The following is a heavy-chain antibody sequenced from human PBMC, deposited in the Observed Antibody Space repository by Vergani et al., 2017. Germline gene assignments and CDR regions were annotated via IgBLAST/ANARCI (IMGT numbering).Heavy chain of an antibody. J-gene: IGHJ4*02. CDR1: GFTFSSYG. CDR3: AKGGIQWNYGAYFDY. CDR2: IWYDGSNK. V-gene: IGHV3-33*06. D-gene: IGHD1-7*01. Sequence: QVQLVESGGGVVQPGRSLRLSCAASGFTFSSYGMHWVRQAPGKGLEWVAVIWYDGSNKYYADSVKGRFTISRDNSKNTLYLQMNSLRAEDTAVYYCAKGGIQWNYGAYFDYWGQGTLVTVSS.